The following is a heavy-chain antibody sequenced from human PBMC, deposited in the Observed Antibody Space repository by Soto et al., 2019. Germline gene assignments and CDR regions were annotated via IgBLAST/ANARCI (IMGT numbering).Heavy chain of an antibody. CDR1: GFTFSSYG. J-gene: IGHJ4*02. CDR2: ISYDGSNK. D-gene: IGHD6-19*01. V-gene: IGHV3-30*18. CDR3: AKSLHEYSSGRDY. Sequence: GGSLRLSCAASGFTFSSYGMHWVRQAPGKGLEWVAVISYDGSNKYYADSVKGRFTISRDNSKNTLYLQMNSLRAEDTAVYYCAKSLHEYSSGRDYWGQGTLVTVSS.